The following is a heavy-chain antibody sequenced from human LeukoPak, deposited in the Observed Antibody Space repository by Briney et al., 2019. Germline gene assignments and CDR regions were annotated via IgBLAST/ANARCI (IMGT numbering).Heavy chain of an antibody. D-gene: IGHD3-10*01. J-gene: IGHJ3*02. V-gene: IGHV3-9*01. Sequence: PGRSLRLSCAASGFTFDDYAMHWVRQAPGKGLEWVSGISWNSGSIGYADSVKGRFTISRDNAKNSLYLQMNSLRAEDTALYYCARPMVRGANDAFDIWGQGTMVTVSS. CDR3: ARPMVRGANDAFDI. CDR1: GFTFDDYA. CDR2: ISWNSGSI.